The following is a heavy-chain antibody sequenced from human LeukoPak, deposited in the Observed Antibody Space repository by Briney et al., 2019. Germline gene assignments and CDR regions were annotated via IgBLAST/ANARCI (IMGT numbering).Heavy chain of an antibody. J-gene: IGHJ2*01. CDR3: AKKSYYYDSSGYYSNWYFDL. D-gene: IGHD3-22*01. V-gene: IGHV1-8*01. Sequence: GSSVKVSCKASGYTFTSYDINWVRQATGQGLEWMGWMNPNSGNTGYAQKFQGRVTMTRNTSISTAYMELSSLRSEDTAVYYCAKKSYYYDSSGYYSNWYFDLWGRGTLVTVSS. CDR2: MNPNSGNT. CDR1: GYTFTSYD.